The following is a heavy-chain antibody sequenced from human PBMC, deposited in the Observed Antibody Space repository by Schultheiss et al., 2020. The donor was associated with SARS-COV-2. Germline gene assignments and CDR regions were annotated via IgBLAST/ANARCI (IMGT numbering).Heavy chain of an antibody. CDR3: AKDLTVTTIGYYYYYGMDV. CDR2: ISYDGSNK. Sequence: GESLKISCAASGFTFSSYAMHWVRQAPGKGLEWVAVISYDGSNKYYADSVKGRFTISRDNSKNTLYLQMNSLRAEDTAVYYCAKDLTVTTIGYYYYYGMDVWGQGTTVTVSS. V-gene: IGHV3-30*18. D-gene: IGHD4-11*01. J-gene: IGHJ6*02. CDR1: GFTFSSYA.